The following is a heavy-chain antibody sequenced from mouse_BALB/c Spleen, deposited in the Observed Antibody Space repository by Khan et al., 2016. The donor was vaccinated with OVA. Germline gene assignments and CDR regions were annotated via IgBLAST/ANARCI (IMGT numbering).Heavy chain of an antibody. V-gene: IGHV5-12-2*01. CDR3: AGPGHEGYCYAMDY. CDR1: GFTFSSYT. J-gene: IGHJ4*01. CDR2: LSSGGVST. Sequence: EVELVESGGGLVQPGGSLKLSCVASGFTFSSYTMSWVRQTPEKRLEWVAFLSSGGVSTYYPDTVKGRFAISRDNAINTLYLQMSSLKSEDKAMYYIAGPGHEGYCYAMDYWGQGTSVTVSS. D-gene: IGHD3-3*01.